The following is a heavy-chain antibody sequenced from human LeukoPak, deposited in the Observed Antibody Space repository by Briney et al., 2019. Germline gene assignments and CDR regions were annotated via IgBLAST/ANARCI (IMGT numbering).Heavy chain of an antibody. CDR1: GFTFSSHR. Sequence: PGGSLRLSCAASGFTFSSHRMNWVRQAPGKGLEWVADISGSSDDIHYADSVTGRFTISRDNAKNSVYLQMISLRVEDTAVYYCARDSGKYGYYMDVWGKGTTVTVSS. CDR2: ISGSSDDI. D-gene: IGHD1-26*01. J-gene: IGHJ6*04. CDR3: ARDSGKYGYYMDV. V-gene: IGHV3-48*01.